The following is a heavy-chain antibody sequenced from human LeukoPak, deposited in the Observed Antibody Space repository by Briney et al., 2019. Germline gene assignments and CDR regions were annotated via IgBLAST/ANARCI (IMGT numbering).Heavy chain of an antibody. V-gene: IGHV3-15*01. J-gene: IGHJ4*02. CDR2: IKSKTDGGTT. D-gene: IGHD3-10*01. CDR1: GFTFSNAW. CDR3: AKVGYVSGSNYYFDY. Sequence: GGSLRLSCAASGFTFSNAWMSWVRQAPGKGLEWVGRIKSKTDGGTTDYAAPVKGRFTISRDDSKNTLYLQMNSLKTEDTAVYYCAKVGYVSGSNYYFDYWGQGTLVTVSS.